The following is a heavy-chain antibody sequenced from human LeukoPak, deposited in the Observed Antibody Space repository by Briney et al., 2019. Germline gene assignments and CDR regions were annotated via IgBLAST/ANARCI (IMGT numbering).Heavy chain of an antibody. V-gene: IGHV4-59*01. CDR2: YNTGTT. Sequence: KPSETLSLTCSVSGASINSYFWNWVRQPPGKGLEWLGYNTGTTDYQSSHMSRLAMSVDMSDNQYSLNLRSVTAADTAVYYCARSRGGGYNYFYMDVWGKGTTVTVSS. D-gene: IGHD5-24*01. CDR1: GASINSYF. CDR3: ARSRGGGYNYFYMDV. J-gene: IGHJ6*03.